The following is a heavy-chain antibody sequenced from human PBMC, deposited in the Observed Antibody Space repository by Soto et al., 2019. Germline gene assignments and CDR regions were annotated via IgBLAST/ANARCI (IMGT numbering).Heavy chain of an antibody. Sequence: QVQLVQSGAEVKKPGSSVKVSCKASGGTFSSYAISWVRQAPGQGLEWMGGIIPIFGTANYAQKFQGRVTIPADESTSTAYMERSSLRSEDTAVYYCARQGAALRDYYYGMDVWGQGTTVTVSS. J-gene: IGHJ6*02. CDR2: IIPIFGTA. D-gene: IGHD6-25*01. CDR3: ARQGAALRDYYYGMDV. V-gene: IGHV1-69*12. CDR1: GGTFSSYA.